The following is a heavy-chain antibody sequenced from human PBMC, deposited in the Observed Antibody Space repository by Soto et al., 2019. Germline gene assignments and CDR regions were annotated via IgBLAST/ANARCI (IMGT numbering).Heavy chain of an antibody. J-gene: IGHJ4*02. Sequence: QVQMQESGSGLVKPSQTLSLTCAVSGVSISSGGDSWSWIRQPPGKGLDWIGYIYHSGSTYYNPALKSRVTTSMDTTKNQFSLKQNSVTAADTAVDYCSRGHDANNDWGQGTLVTVSS. V-gene: IGHV4-30-2*01. CDR1: GVSISSGGDS. CDR3: SRGHDANND. D-gene: IGHD2-8*01. CDR2: IYHSGST.